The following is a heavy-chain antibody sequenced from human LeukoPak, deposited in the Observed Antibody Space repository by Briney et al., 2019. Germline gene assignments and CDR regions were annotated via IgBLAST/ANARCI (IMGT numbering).Heavy chain of an antibody. CDR3: AKVSAVAVTPIDY. J-gene: IGHJ4*02. Sequence: GGSLRLSCAASGFTFSSYAMSWVRQAPGKGLEWVSAISGTGGSTYYADSVKGRFTISRDNSKNPLYLQMNSLRAEDTAVYYCAKVSAVAVTPIDYWGQGTLVTVSS. D-gene: IGHD2-15*01. V-gene: IGHV3-23*01. CDR2: ISGTGGST. CDR1: GFTFSSYA.